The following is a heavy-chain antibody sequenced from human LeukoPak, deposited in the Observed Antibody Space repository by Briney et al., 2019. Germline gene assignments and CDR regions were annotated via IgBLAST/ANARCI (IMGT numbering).Heavy chain of an antibody. J-gene: IGHJ5*02. Sequence: ASVKVSCKASGYTFTNYGISWVRQAPGQGLEWMAWISTYDHDTNYAQKFRGRVTMTTDTSTSTAYMELRSLGSDDTAVYYCVRDYFCSGGTCDDCFDPWGQGTLVTVSS. CDR1: GYTFTNYG. V-gene: IGHV1-18*01. CDR3: VRDYFCSGGTCDDCFDP. D-gene: IGHD2-15*01. CDR2: ISTYDHDT.